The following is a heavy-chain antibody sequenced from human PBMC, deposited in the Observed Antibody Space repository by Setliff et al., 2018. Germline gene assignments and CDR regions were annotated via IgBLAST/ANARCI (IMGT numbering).Heavy chain of an antibody. CDR1: GYTFTSYY. Sequence: GASVKVSCKASGYTFTSYYMYWVRQAPGQGVEWMGTLNTGGGSASIVDPFQGRVSMTRDTSTSTVSMEINSLRPDDQAVYFCAGGGVAAAGKKGVFEHWGQGTLVTVSS. V-gene: IGHV1-46*01. D-gene: IGHD6-13*01. CDR3: AGGGVAAAGKKGVFEH. CDR2: LNTGGGSA. J-gene: IGHJ4*02.